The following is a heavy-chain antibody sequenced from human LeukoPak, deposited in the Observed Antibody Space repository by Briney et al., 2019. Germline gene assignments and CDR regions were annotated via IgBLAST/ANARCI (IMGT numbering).Heavy chain of an antibody. Sequence: GGSLRLSCAASGFTFDDYAMHWVRQAPGKGLEWVSLISWDGGSTYYADSVKGRFTISRDNSKNTLYLQMNSLRAEDTAVYYCAKDHSDGYKSHWGQGTLVTVSS. D-gene: IGHD5-24*01. CDR3: AKDHSDGYKSH. CDR1: GFTFDDYA. V-gene: IGHV3-43D*03. J-gene: IGHJ4*02. CDR2: ISWDGGST.